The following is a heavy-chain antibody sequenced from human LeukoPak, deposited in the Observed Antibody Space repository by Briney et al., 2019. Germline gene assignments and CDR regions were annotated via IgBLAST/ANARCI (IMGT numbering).Heavy chain of an antibody. Sequence: PGGSLTLTCAASGFTFSSYAMSWVRQAPGKGLEWVSAISGSGGSTYYADSVKGRFTISRDNTKNTLYLQMNSLRAEDTAVYYCAKAFGILTGYVPDYWGQGTLVTVSS. J-gene: IGHJ4*02. V-gene: IGHV3-23*01. CDR3: AKAFGILTGYVPDY. CDR2: ISGSGGST. CDR1: GFTFSSYA. D-gene: IGHD3-9*01.